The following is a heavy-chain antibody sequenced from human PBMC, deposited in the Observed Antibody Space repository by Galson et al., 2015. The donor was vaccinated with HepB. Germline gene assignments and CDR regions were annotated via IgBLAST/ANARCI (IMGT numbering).Heavy chain of an antibody. D-gene: IGHD3-3*01. J-gene: IGHJ4*02. CDR2: ISGSGGST. CDR3: AKDLFVLRFLEWLLLFDY. Sequence: SLRLSCAASGFTFSSYAMSWVRQAPGKGLEWVSAISGSGGSTYYADSVKGRFTISRDNSKNTLYLQMNSLRAEDTAVYYCAKDLFVLRFLEWLLLFDYWGQGTLVTVSS. V-gene: IGHV3-23*01. CDR1: GFTFSSYA.